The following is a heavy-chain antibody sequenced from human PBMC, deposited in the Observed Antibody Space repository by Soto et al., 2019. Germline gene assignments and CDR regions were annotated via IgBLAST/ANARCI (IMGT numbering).Heavy chain of an antibody. D-gene: IGHD5-12*01. CDR2: IIPIFGTA. CDR3: ARGTIVVATDKDLLYNYCGMDV. Sequence: SVKVSCKASGGTFSSYAISWVRQAPGQGLEWMGGIIPIFGTANYAQKFQGRVTITADESTSTAYMELSSLRSEDTAVYYCARGTIVVATDKDLLYNYCGMDVWGQGTTVTVSS. CDR1: GGTFSSYA. J-gene: IGHJ6*02. V-gene: IGHV1-69*13.